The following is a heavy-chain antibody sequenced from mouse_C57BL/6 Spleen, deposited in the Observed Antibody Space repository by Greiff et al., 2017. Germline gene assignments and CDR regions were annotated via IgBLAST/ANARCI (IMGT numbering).Heavy chain of an antibody. D-gene: IGHD1-1*01. CDR2: ISSGSSTI. CDR3: ARTDNYYGSSLHWYFDV. J-gene: IGHJ1*03. V-gene: IGHV5-17*01. Sequence: EVKLMESGGGLVKPGGSLKLSCAASGFTFSDYGMHWVRQAPEKGLEWVAYISSGSSTIYYADTVKGRFTISRDNAKNTLFMQMTSLRSENTAMYYCARTDNYYGSSLHWYFDVWGTGTTVTVSS. CDR1: GFTFSDYG.